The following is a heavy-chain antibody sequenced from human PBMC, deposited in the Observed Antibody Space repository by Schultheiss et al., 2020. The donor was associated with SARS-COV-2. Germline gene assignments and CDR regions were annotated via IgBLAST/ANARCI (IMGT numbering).Heavy chain of an antibody. CDR1: GFTFSSYD. CDR3: AKDNGDYVFDY. J-gene: IGHJ4*02. CDR2: IGTAGDT. D-gene: IGHD4-17*01. Sequence: GESLKISCAASGFTFSSYDMHWVRQATGKGLEWVSAIGTAGDTYYPGSVKGRFTISRDNAKNSLYLQMNSLRAEDTALYYCAKDNGDYVFDYWGQGTLVTVSS. V-gene: IGHV3-13*01.